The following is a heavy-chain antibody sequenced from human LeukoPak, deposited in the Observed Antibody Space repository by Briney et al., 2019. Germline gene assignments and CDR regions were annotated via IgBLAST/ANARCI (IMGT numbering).Heavy chain of an antibody. Sequence: GASVKVSCKASGYTFTSFGISWVRQAPGQGLEWMGWISPYNGNTNSEQKFQGRVTMTTDASTSTAYMELRSLRSDDTAVYYCARGKYSSGWPSPYWGQGTLVTVSS. D-gene: IGHD6-19*01. CDR1: GYTFTSFG. CDR2: ISPYNGNT. V-gene: IGHV1-18*01. J-gene: IGHJ4*02. CDR3: ARGKYSSGWPSPY.